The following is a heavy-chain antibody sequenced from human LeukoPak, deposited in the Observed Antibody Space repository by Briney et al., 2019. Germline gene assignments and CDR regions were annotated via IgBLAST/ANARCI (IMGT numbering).Heavy chain of an antibody. CDR1: GFTFSSNY. CDR2: IYSGGST. V-gene: IGHV3-66*01. CDR3: AREGPTPYYYGMDV. Sequence: PGGSLRLSCAASGFTFSSNYMSWVRQAPGKGLEWVSVIYSGGSTYYSDSVKGRFTISRDNSKKKRYLQMNSLRAEDTAVYYCAREGPTPYYYGMDVWGQGTTVTVSS. J-gene: IGHJ6*02. D-gene: IGHD2-15*01.